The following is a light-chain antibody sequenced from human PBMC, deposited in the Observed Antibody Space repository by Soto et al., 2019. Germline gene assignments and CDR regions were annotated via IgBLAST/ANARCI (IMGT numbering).Light chain of an antibody. CDR1: QGISSA. CDR2: DAS. Sequence: AIQLTQSPSSLSASVGDRVSITCRASQGISSALAWYQHKPGKAPKILIYDASSLQSGVPSRFSGSESGTECTLTISSSQTEDFATYYCQQLKTYPSTLGQGTLLEIK. V-gene: IGKV1-13*02. CDR3: QQLKTYPST. J-gene: IGKJ5*01.